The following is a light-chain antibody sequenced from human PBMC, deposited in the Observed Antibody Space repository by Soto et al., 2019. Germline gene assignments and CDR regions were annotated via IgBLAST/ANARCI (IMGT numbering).Light chain of an antibody. CDR2: GAS. Sequence: EIVLTQSPGTLSLSPGERATLSCRASQSVSSSYLAWYQQKPGQAPRLLIYGASSRATGIPDKFSGGGSGTDFTLTISRLEPEDFAVYYCQQYVTSRITFGPGTKVDIK. V-gene: IGKV3-20*01. CDR1: QSVSSSY. CDR3: QQYVTSRIT. J-gene: IGKJ3*01.